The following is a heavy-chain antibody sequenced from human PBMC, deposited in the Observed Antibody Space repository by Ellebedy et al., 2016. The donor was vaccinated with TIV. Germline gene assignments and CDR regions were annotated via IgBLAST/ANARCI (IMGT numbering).Heavy chain of an antibody. CDR3: ARDAHGPRITMIGEYDY. CDR1: GFTFSSYA. D-gene: IGHD3-22*01. J-gene: IGHJ4*02. V-gene: IGHV3-30-3*01. Sequence: GGSLRLSXAASGFTFSSYAMHWVRQAPGKGLEWVAVISYDGSNKYYADSVKGRFTISRDNSKNTLYLQMNSLRAEDTAVYYCARDAHGPRITMIGEYDYWGQGTLVTVSS. CDR2: ISYDGSNK.